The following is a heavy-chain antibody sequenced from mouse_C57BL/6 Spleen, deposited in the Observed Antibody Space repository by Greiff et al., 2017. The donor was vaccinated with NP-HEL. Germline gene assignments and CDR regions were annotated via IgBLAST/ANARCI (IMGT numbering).Heavy chain of an antibody. CDR2: IWSGGST. J-gene: IGHJ3*01. V-gene: IGHV2-2*01. Sequence: QVQLQQSGPGLVQPSQSPSITCTVSGFSLTSYGVHWVHQSPGKGLEWLGVIWSGGSTDYNAAFISRLSISKDNSKSQVFFKMNSLQADDTAIYYCARNLGATMVTPWFAYWGQGTLVTVSA. CDR3: ARNLGATMVTPWFAY. D-gene: IGHD2-2*01. CDR1: GFSLTSYG.